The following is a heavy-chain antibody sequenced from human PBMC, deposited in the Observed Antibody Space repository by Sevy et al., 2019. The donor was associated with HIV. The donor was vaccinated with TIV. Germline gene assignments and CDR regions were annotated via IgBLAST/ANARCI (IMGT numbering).Heavy chain of an antibody. D-gene: IGHD3-3*01. J-gene: IGHJ5*02. V-gene: IGHV1-69*04. CDR1: GGTFSSYA. CDR3: AAERVRVVIINWYDP. CDR2: IIPILGIA. Sequence: ASVKVSCKASGGTFSSYAISWVRQAPGQGLEWMGRIIPILGIANYAQKFQGRVTITADKSTDTAYMELSSLRYEERAVYYCAAERVRVVIINWYDPWGQGTLVTVSS.